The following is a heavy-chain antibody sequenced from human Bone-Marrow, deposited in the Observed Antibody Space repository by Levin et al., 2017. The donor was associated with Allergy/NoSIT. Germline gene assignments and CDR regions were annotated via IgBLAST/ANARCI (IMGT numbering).Heavy chain of an antibody. CDR1: GFSFSDHY. V-gene: IGHV3-72*01. D-gene: IGHD3-16*01. CDR3: VKGTERIDVIGGWGWRFDP. CDR2: ITNTGNSDTT. Sequence: GESLKISCAASGFSFSDHYMDWVRQAPGKGLEWVGRITNTGNSDTTKYAASVRGRFTLSRDTAINSLYLQMNSLRAEDTAFSSCVKGTERIDVIGGWGWRFDPWGQGTLVTVSS. J-gene: IGHJ5*02.